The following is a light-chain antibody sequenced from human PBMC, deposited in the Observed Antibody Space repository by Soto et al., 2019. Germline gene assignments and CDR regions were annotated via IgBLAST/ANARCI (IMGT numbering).Light chain of an antibody. CDR3: SSYTSSSTRLCV. V-gene: IGLV2-14*01. CDR2: DVS. Sequence: QSALTQPASVSGSPGQSITISCTGTSSDVGGYNCVSWYQQHPGKAPKLMIYDVSNRPSGVSNRFSGSKSGNTASLTISGLQAEDEADYYCSSYTSSSTRLCVFGGGTKLTVL. J-gene: IGLJ2*01. CDR1: SSDVGGYNC.